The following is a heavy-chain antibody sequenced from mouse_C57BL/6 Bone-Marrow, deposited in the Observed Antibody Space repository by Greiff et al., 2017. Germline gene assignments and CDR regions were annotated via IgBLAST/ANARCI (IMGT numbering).Heavy chain of an antibody. CDR2: IDPSDSYT. V-gene: IGHV1-69*01. CDR3: ARERLSGYFDV. J-gene: IGHJ1*03. Sequence: QVQLQQPGAELVMPGASVKLSCKASGYTFTSYWMHWVKQRPGQGLEWIGEIDPSDSYTNYNQKLKGKSTLTVDKSSSTAYRQLSSLTSEDSAVYYCARERLSGYFDVWGTGTTVTVSS. CDR1: GYTFTSYW. D-gene: IGHD2-2*01.